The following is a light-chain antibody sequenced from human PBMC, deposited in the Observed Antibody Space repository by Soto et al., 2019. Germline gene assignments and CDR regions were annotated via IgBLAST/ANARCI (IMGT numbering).Light chain of an antibody. Sequence: QSALTQPPSASGSPGQSVTISCTGTSSDVGGYNYVSWYQQHPGKAPKLMIYEVSKRPSGVPDRFSGSKSGNTASLTVSGLQAEDEAVYYCSSYAGSRVVFGGGTQLTVL. CDR1: SSDVGGYNY. CDR2: EVS. V-gene: IGLV2-8*01. CDR3: SSYAGSRVV. J-gene: IGLJ2*01.